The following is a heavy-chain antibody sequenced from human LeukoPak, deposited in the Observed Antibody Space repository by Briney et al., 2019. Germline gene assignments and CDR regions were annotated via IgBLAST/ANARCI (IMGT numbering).Heavy chain of an antibody. V-gene: IGHV3-30*02. CDR1: ELTFRGYG. CDR3: ARALKGLRRRIGGTSTFEYSYYMDV. J-gene: IGHJ6*03. D-gene: IGHD1-26*01. CDR2: IRYEGSKK. Sequence: GGSLRLSCAASELTFRGYGMHWFGQAPGKGRDGVAFIRYEGSKKYTAHSVKGRSTIHRDNPKTPLSLPMNSLRAEDTAVYYCARALKGLRRRIGGTSTFEYSYYMDVWGKGTTVTISS.